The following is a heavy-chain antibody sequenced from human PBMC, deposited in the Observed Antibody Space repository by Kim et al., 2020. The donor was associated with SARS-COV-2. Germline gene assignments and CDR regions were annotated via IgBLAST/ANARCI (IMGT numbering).Heavy chain of an antibody. D-gene: IGHD3-16*01. CDR1: GFTFDDYG. Sequence: GGSLRLSCAASGFTFDDYGMSWVRQAPGNGLEWVSGINWNGGSTGYADSVKGRFTISRDNAKNSLYLQMNSLRAEDTALYYCARWGSIADSDYWGQGTLVTVSS. J-gene: IGHJ4*02. V-gene: IGHV3-20*04. CDR2: INWNGGST. CDR3: ARWGSIADSDY.